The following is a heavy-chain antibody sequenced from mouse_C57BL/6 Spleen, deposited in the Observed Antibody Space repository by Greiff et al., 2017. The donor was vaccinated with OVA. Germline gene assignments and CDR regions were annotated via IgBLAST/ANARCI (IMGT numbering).Heavy chain of an antibody. CDR2: IDPSDSYT. Sequence: QVQLQQPGAELVKPGASVKLSCKASGYTFTSYWMQWVKQRPGQGLEWIGEIDPSDSYTNYNQKFKGKATLTVDTSSSTAYMQLSILTSEDSAVYYCARSPSDYFYAMDYWGQGTSVTVSS. D-gene: IGHD2-4*01. CDR3: ARSPSDYFYAMDY. V-gene: IGHV1-50*01. J-gene: IGHJ4*01. CDR1: GYTFTSYW.